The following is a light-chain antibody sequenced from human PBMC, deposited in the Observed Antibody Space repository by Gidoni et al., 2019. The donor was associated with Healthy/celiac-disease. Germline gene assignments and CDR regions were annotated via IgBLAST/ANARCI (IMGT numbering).Light chain of an antibody. J-gene: IGKJ2*01. CDR2: DAS. Sequence: DIHMTQSPSTLPASVGDRATITCRASQSISSWLAWYQQKPGRDPKLLIYDASSLESGVPSRFSGSGSGTEFTLTISSLQPDDFATYYCQQYNSYSGNTFGQGTKLEIK. V-gene: IGKV1-5*01. CDR3: QQYNSYSGNT. CDR1: QSISSW.